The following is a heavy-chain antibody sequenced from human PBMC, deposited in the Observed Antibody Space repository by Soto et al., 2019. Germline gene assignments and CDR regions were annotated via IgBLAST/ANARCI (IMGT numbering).Heavy chain of an antibody. Sequence: GGSLRLSCAASGFTFSSYSMNWVRQAPGKGLEWVSYISSSSSTIYYADSVKGRFTISRDNAKNSLYLQMNSLRAEDTAVNYCARAYYYGSGSYFYWGQGTLVTVSS. CDR3: ARAYYYGSGSYFY. CDR2: ISSSSSTI. V-gene: IGHV3-48*01. J-gene: IGHJ4*02. CDR1: GFTFSSYS. D-gene: IGHD3-10*01.